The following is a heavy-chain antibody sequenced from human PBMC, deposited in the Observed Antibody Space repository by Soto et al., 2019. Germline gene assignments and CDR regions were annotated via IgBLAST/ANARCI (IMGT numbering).Heavy chain of an antibody. D-gene: IGHD3-3*01. CDR3: ARESRFFDWSSLNWFDP. V-gene: IGHV3-48*02. J-gene: IGHJ5*02. CDR2: ISSSSSTI. CDR1: GFTFSSYS. Sequence: PGGSLRLSCAASGFTFSSYSMNWVRQAPGKGLEWVSYISSSSSTIYYADSVKGRFTISRDNAKNSLYLQMNSLRDEDTAVYYCARESRFFDWSSLNWFDPLGLRNPLPVSS.